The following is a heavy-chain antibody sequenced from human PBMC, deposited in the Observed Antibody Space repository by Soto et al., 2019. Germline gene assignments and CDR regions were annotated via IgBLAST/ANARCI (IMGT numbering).Heavy chain of an antibody. V-gene: IGHV3-74*01. CDR1: GFTFSNYW. D-gene: IGHD1-1*01. CDR2: VNSDGSST. CDR3: ARDGAERMLAY. J-gene: IGHJ4*02. Sequence: GGSLRLSCAASGFTFSNYWMHWVRQAPGKGLVWVSSVNSDGSSTSYADSVKGRFTISRDNAKNTLSLQMNSLRAEDTAVYYCARDGAERMLAYWGQGTLVTVSS.